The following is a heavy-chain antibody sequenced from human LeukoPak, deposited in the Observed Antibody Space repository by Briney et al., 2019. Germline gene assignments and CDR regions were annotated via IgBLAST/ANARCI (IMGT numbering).Heavy chain of an antibody. V-gene: IGHV4-4*07. J-gene: IGHJ5*02. CDR2: IYTSGST. CDR3: AQTNWNYGADWLDP. Sequence: PSETLSLTCTVSGGSISSYYWSCIRQPAGKGLEWIGRIYTSGSTNYNPSLKSRVTMSVDTSRNQFSLKLSSVTAADTAVYYCAQTNWNYGADWLDPWGQGTLVTVSS. CDR1: GGSISSYY. D-gene: IGHD1-7*01.